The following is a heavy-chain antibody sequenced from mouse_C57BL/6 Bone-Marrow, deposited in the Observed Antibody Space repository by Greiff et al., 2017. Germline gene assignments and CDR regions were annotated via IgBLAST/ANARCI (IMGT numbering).Heavy chain of an antibody. Sequence: EVQLVESGGGLVQPGGSLKLSCAASGFTFSDYGMAWVRQAPRKGPEWVAFISNLAYSIYYADTVTGRFTISRANAKNTLYLEMSSLRSEDTDMYYCARQGNYYGSSFYAMDYWGQGTSVTVSS. CDR2: ISNLAYSI. D-gene: IGHD1-1*01. CDR3: ARQGNYYGSSFYAMDY. J-gene: IGHJ4*01. CDR1: GFTFSDYG. V-gene: IGHV5-15*01.